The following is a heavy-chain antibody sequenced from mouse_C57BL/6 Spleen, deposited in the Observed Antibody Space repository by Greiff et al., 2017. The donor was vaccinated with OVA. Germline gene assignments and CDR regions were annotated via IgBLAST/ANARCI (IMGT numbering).Heavy chain of an antibody. V-gene: IGHV5-6*01. D-gene: IGHD2-1*01. CDR2: ISSGGSYT. J-gene: IGHJ2*01. CDR3: ARQGALYSPYYFDY. Sequence: EVMLVESGGDLVKPGGSLKLSCAASGFTFSSYGMSWVRQTPDKRLEWVATISSGGSYTYYPDSVKGRFTISRDNAKNTLYLQMSSLKSEDTAMYYCARQGALYSPYYFDYWGQGTTLTVSS. CDR1: GFTFSSYG.